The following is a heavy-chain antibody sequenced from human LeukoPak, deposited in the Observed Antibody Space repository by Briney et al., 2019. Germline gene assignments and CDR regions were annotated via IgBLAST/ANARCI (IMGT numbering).Heavy chain of an antibody. J-gene: IGHJ5*02. D-gene: IGHD6-13*01. CDR2: ISGSGGST. CDR1: GFTYSSYA. V-gene: IGHV3-23*01. Sequence: PGGSLRLSCAASGFTYSSYAMSWVRQAPGKGLEWVSAISGSGGSTYYADSVKGRFTISRDNSKNTLYLQMNSLRAEDTAVYYCASGGIAAAGTGWFDPWGQGTLVTVSS. CDR3: ASGGIAAAGTGWFDP.